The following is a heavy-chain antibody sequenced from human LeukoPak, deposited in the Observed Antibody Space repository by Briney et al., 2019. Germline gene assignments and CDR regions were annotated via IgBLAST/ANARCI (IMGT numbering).Heavy chain of an antibody. CDR3: ARESNHYDILTGYSYYMDV. D-gene: IGHD3-9*01. Sequence: RPGGSLRLSCAASGFTFDDYGMSWVRQAPGKGLEWVSGINWNGGSTGYADSVKGRFTISRDNAKNSLYLQMNSLRAEDTALYYCARESNHYDILTGYSYYMDVWGKGTTVTVSS. V-gene: IGHV3-20*04. J-gene: IGHJ6*03. CDR2: INWNGGST. CDR1: GFTFDDYG.